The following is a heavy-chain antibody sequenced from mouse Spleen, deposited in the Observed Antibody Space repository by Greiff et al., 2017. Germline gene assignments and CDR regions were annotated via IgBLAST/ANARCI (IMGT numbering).Heavy chain of an antibody. CDR2: IYPGDGDT. CDR3: ARRNYDAMDY. Sequence: VKLVESGAELVRPGSSVKISCKASGYAFSSYWMNWVKQRPGQGLEWIGQIYPGDGDTNYNGKFKGKATLTADKSSSTAYMQLSSLTSEDSAVYFCARRNYDAMDYWGQGTSVTVSS. CDR1: GYAFSSYW. D-gene: IGHD2-1*01. V-gene: IGHV1-80*01. J-gene: IGHJ4*01.